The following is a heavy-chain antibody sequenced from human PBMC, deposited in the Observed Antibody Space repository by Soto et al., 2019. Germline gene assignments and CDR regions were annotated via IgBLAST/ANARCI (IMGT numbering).Heavy chain of an antibody. CDR2: ISSSSSTI. V-gene: IGHV3-48*01. CDR1: GFTFSSYS. D-gene: IGHD2-21*01. Sequence: EVQLVESGGGLVQPGGSLRLSCAASGFTFSSYSMNWVRQAPGKGLEWVSYISSSSSTIYYADSVKGRFTISRDNAKNSLYLQMNSLRAEDTAVYYCAREGPYGYYSYYYMDVWGKGTTVTVSS. CDR3: AREGPYGYYSYYYMDV. J-gene: IGHJ6*03.